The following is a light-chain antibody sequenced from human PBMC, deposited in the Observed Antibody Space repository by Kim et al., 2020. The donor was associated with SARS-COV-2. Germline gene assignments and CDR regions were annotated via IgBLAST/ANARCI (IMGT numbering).Light chain of an antibody. J-gene: IGLJ7*01. CDR3: QSYDSSLSHAV. V-gene: IGLV1-44*01. CDR1: SSNIGSNT. Sequence: QSVLTQPPSASGTPGQRVTMSCSGSSSNIGSNTVNWYQQLPGTAPKLLIYSNNQRPSGVPDRFSGSKSGTSASLAITGLQAEDEADYSCQSYDSSLSHAVFGGGTQLTVL. CDR2: SNN.